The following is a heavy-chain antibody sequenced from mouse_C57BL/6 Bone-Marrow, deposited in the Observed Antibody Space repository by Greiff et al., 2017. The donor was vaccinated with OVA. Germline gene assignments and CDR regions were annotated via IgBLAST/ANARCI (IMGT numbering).Heavy chain of an antibody. CDR3: AREEITTVVATDFDY. D-gene: IGHD1-1*01. CDR1: GYSITSGYY. CDR2: ISYDGSN. V-gene: IGHV3-6*01. J-gene: IGHJ2*01. Sequence: EVQLQESGPGLVKPSQSLSLTCSVTGYSITSGYYWNWIRQFPGNKLEWMGYISYDGSNNYNPSLKNRISITRDTSKYQFFLKLNSVTTEDTATYYCAREEITTVVATDFDYWGQGTTLTVSS.